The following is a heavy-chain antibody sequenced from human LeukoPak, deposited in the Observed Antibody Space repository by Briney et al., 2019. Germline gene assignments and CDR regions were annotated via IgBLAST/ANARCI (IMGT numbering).Heavy chain of an antibody. V-gene: IGHV1-18*01. CDR3: ARDRVPSLTFDAFDI. CDR1: GYTFTSYG. D-gene: IGHD2-2*01. J-gene: IGHJ3*02. Sequence: ASVKVSCKASGYTFTSYGIGWVRQAPGQGLEWMGWISAYNGNTNYAQKLQGRVTMTTDTSTSTAYMELRSLRSDDTAVYYCARDRVPSLTFDAFDIWGQGTMVTVSS. CDR2: ISAYNGNT.